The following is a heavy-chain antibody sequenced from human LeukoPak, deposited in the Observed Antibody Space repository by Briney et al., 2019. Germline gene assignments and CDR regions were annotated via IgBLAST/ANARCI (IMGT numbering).Heavy chain of an antibody. CDR3: ARDRRYYYDSSGYYDDFDY. CDR1: GFTFSSYW. J-gene: IGHJ4*02. V-gene: IGHV3-7*05. Sequence: GGSLRLSCAASGFTFSSYWMSWVRQAPGKGLEWVANIKQDGSEKHYVDSVKGRFTISRDNAKNSLYLQMNSLRAEDTAVYYCARDRRYYYDSSGYYDDFDYWGQGTLVTVSS. CDR2: IKQDGSEK. D-gene: IGHD3-22*01.